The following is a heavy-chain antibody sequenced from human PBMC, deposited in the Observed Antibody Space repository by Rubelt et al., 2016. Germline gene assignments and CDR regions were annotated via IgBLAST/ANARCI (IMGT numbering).Heavy chain of an antibody. D-gene: IGHD6-6*01. CDR3: ARTPFIRRGMDV. CDR1: GGSFSGYY. CDR2: INHSGST. Sequence: QVQLQQWGAGLLKPSETLSLTCAVYGGSFSGYYWSWIRQPPGKGLEWIGEINHSGSTNYNPSLKSRVTISVDTSKNQFSRKRSSGTAADTAVYYCARTPFIRRGMDVWGQGTTVTVSS. J-gene: IGHJ6*02. V-gene: IGHV4-34*01.